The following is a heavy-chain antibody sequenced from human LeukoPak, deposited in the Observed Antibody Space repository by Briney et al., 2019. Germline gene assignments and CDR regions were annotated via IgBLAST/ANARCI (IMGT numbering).Heavy chain of an antibody. V-gene: IGHV3-23*01. CDR1: GFTFSSYA. Sequence: GGSLRLSCAASGFTFSSYAMSWVRLAPGKGLEWVSAISGSGGSTYYADSVKGRFAISRDNSKNTLYLQMNSLRAEDTAVYYCAKDHDYCGGDCYQIEAVDYWGQGTLVTVSS. D-gene: IGHD2-21*02. CDR3: AKDHDYCGGDCYQIEAVDY. J-gene: IGHJ4*02. CDR2: ISGSGGST.